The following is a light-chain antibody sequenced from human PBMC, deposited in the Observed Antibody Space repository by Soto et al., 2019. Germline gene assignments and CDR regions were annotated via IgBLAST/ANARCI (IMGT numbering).Light chain of an antibody. CDR2: DVN. V-gene: IGLV2-14*01. Sequence: QSVLTQPASVSGSPGQSITLSCTGTSSDIGGYDYVYWYQRHPGKAPKLIIYDVNNRPSGVSNRFSGSKSGNTASLTISGLQAEDEADYYCTSYASGSSDVVFGGGTKLTV. J-gene: IGLJ2*01. CDR1: SSDIGGYDY. CDR3: TSYASGSSDVV.